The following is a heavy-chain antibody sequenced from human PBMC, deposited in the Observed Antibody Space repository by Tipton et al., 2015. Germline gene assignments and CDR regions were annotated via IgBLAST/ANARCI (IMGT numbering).Heavy chain of an antibody. V-gene: IGHV1-2*02. Sequence: QSGPEVKKPGASVKVSCTVSGYTFTAYYMNWVRQAPRQGLEWMRWINPNNGATKVAQSFQGRVTMTSDTSTSTAYLDLRSLRSDDTAVYFCARGSDWGQGTRVTVSS. J-gene: IGHJ4*02. CDR3: ARGSD. CDR2: INPNNGAT. CDR1: GYTFTAYY.